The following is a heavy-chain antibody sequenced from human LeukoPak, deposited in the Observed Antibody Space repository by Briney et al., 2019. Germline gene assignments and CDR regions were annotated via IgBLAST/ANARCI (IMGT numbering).Heavy chain of an antibody. V-gene: IGHV3-21*01. D-gene: IGHD3-10*01. CDR3: ARDTDSGSGTYYPQGFDC. CDR1: GFTFSNYN. Sequence: GRSLRLSCAASGFTFSNYNMNWVRQAPGKGLEWVSSISTSSSYIYYADSLKGRFTISRDNARNSLYLHMNSLRAEDTAVYFCARDTDSGSGTYYPQGFDCWGQGTLVTVSS. J-gene: IGHJ4*02. CDR2: ISTSSSYI.